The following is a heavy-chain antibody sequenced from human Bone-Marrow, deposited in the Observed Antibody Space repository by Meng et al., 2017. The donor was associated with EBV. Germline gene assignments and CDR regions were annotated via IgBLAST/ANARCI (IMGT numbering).Heavy chain of an antibody. Sequence: VQLGESGGGSVQPGGSLRLSCAASGFTFSSYWMHWVRQPPGEGLVWVSRINSDGSSTSYADSVKGRFTISRDNAKSTLYLQMNSLRAEDTAVYYCARVGTRYFDLWGQGTLVTVSS. D-gene: IGHD3-9*01. V-gene: IGHV3-74*01. J-gene: IGHJ4*02. CDR2: INSDGSST. CDR1: GFTFSSYW. CDR3: ARVGTRYFDL.